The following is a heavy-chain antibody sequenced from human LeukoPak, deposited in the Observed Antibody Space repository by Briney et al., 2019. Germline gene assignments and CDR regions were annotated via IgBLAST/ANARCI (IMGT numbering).Heavy chain of an antibody. CDR2: IHDSGST. D-gene: IGHD4-11*01. V-gene: IGHV4-39*01. CDR3: ARHRYSNYVWRYFDF. J-gene: IGHJ4*02. Sequence: SETLSLTCSVSGGSSSSSSYYWGWIRQPPGKGLEWIGSIHDSGSTDYNPSLKSRVTISVDTSKNQFSLKLSSVTAADTAVYYCARHRYSNYVWRYFDFWGQGTLVTVSS. CDR1: GGSSSSSSYY.